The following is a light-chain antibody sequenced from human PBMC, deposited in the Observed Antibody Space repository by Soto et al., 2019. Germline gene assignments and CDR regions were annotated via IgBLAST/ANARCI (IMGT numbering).Light chain of an antibody. V-gene: IGKV3-20*01. J-gene: IGKJ5*01. CDR3: QQYGTSPIT. CDR2: GAS. CDR1: QSVSSSY. Sequence: VVILSVGALSLETAERATLYCRAIQSVSSSYLAWYQQKPGQAPRLLIYGASSRATGIPDRFSGSGSGTDFTRTISRLEPEECAVYYCQQYGTSPITFAQGTRLDIK.